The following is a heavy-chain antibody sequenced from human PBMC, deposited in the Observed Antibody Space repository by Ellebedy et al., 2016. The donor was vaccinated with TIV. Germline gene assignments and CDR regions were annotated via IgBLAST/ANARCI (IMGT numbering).Heavy chain of an antibody. V-gene: IGHV3-23*01. CDR3: ARVLYCTNGVCYTFLNYYYYGMDV. D-gene: IGHD2-8*01. CDR1: GFTFSSYA. Sequence: GESLKISCAASGFTFSSYAMSWVRQAPGKGLEWVSAISGSGGSTNYADSVKGRFTISRDNAKNSLYLQMNSLRAEDTAVYYCARVLYCTNGVCYTFLNYYYYGMDVWGQGTTVTVSS. CDR2: ISGSGGST. J-gene: IGHJ6*02.